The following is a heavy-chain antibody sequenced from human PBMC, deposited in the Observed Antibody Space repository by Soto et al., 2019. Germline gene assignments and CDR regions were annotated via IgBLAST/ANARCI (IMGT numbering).Heavy chain of an antibody. CDR2: TYYRSKWYN. CDR1: GESVSSNSAA. J-gene: IGHJ6*02. Sequence: PSQTLSLTCAISGESVSSNSAACNWIRQSPSRGLEWLGRTYYRSKWYNDYAVSVKSRITINPDTSKNQFSLQLNSVTPEDTAVYYCARAQWLERDYGMDVWGQGTTVTVSS. V-gene: IGHV6-1*01. D-gene: IGHD6-19*01. CDR3: ARAQWLERDYGMDV.